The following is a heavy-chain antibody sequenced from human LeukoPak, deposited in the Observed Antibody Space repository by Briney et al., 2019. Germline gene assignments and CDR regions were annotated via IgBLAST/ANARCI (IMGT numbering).Heavy chain of an antibody. CDR3: ARDRPSSSSSFVGYCSGGSCSPFDY. D-gene: IGHD2-15*01. Sequence: ASVKVSCKASGYTFTSYGISWVRQAHGQGLEWMGWITVFNGNTNYAQKLQGRDTMTTDTSTSTAYMELRSLRSDDTAVYYCARDRPSSSSSFVGYCSGGSCSPFDYWGQGTLVTVSS. J-gene: IGHJ4*02. V-gene: IGHV1-18*01. CDR2: ITVFNGNT. CDR1: GYTFTSYG.